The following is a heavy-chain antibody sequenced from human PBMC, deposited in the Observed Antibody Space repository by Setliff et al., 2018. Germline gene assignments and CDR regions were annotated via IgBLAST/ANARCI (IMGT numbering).Heavy chain of an antibody. V-gene: IGHV4-39*01. Sequence: SETLSLTCTVSGGSISSSSYYWGWIRQPPGKGLEWIGNIYYSGSTYYNPSLKSRVTISVDTSKSQFSLKLTSVTAADTAVYYCARSGYYNGFQHWGQGTLVTVSS. CDR2: IYYSGST. CDR3: ARSGYYNGFQH. CDR1: GGSISSSSYY. J-gene: IGHJ1*01. D-gene: IGHD3-22*01.